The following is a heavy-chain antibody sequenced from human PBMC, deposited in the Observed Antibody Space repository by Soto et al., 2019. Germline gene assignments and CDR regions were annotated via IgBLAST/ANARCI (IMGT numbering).Heavy chain of an antibody. V-gene: IGHV4-39*01. J-gene: IGHJ4*02. Sequence: ASETLSLTCTVSGVSINSRGYYWGWIRQPPGKGLEWIESMFYSGTTYYNPSLKSRITIAVDTSQNRFSLKLSSVTAADTAVYYCVRGDYFSHSSYAYYFGNWGQGTLVTVSS. CDR2: MFYSGTT. CDR3: VRGDYFSHSSYAYYFGN. D-gene: IGHD3-22*01. CDR1: GVSINSRGYY.